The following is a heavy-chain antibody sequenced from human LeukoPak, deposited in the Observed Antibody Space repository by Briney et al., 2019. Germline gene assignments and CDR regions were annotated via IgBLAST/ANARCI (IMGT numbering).Heavy chain of an antibody. J-gene: IGHJ4*02. CDR2: IMPLFGTA. CDR3: ARDQGAIDVLMVYASFDY. D-gene: IGHD2-8*01. V-gene: IGHV1-69*05. CDR1: GGTFNNSA. Sequence: SVKVSCXTSGGTFNNSAISWVRQAPGQGLEWLGGIMPLFGTAGYAQKFQGRVTITKDESTRTVYLELTSLTSDDTAVYYCARDQGAIDVLMVYASFDYWGQGTLVTVSS.